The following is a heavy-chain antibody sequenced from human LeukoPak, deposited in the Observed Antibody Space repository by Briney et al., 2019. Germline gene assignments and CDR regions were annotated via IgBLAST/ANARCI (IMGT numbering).Heavy chain of an antibody. J-gene: IGHJ4*02. CDR3: ATSRKITFGGVIVPDY. V-gene: IGHV5-51*01. CDR2: IYPGDSDT. CDR1: GYSFTSYW. D-gene: IGHD3-16*02. Sequence: GESLKISCKGSGYSFTSYWIGWVRQMPGKGLEWMGIIYPGDSDTRYSPSFQGQVTISADKSISTAYLQWSSLKASDTAMYYCATSRKITFGGVIVPDYWGQGTLVTVSS.